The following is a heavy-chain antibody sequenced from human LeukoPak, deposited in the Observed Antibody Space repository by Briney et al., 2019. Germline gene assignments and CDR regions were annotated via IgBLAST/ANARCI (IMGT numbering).Heavy chain of an antibody. CDR3: ARSRGVRGNFDY. V-gene: IGHV4-34*01. Sequence: SETLSLTCAVYGGTFSGYYWSWIRQPPGKGLEWIGEINHSGSTNYNPSLKSRVTISVDTSKNQFSLKLSTVTAADTAMHYGARSRGVRGNFDYSGQGTLVTVSS. CDR1: GGTFSGYY. J-gene: IGHJ4*01. CDR2: INHSGST. D-gene: IGHD2-2*01.